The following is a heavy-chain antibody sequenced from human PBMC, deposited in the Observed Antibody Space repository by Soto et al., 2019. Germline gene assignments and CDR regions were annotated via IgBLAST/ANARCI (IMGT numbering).Heavy chain of an antibody. D-gene: IGHD2-8*01. J-gene: IGHJ6*02. V-gene: IGHV3-30*18. CDR2: ISYDGSNK. CDR3: AKDLGYCTNGVCYTGYYYGMDV. Sequence: TGGSLRLSCAASGFTFSSYGMHWVRQAPGKGLEWVAVISYDGSNKYYADSVKGRFTISRDNSKNTLYLQMNSLRAEDTAVYYCAKDLGYCTNGVCYTGYYYGMDVWGQGTTVTVSS. CDR1: GFTFSSYG.